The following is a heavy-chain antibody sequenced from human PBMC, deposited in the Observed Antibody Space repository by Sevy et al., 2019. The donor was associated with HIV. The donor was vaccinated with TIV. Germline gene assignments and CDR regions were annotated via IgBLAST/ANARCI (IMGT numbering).Heavy chain of an antibody. Sequence: GGSLRLSCTASGFTFGDYAMSWVRQAPGKGLEWVAFLKGKAYGGTLDHAGSVKGRFTMSRDDPKSIAYLQMHDLKTEDSGVYYCARWKGAHSIFDYWGQGALVTVSS. CDR2: LKGKAYGGTL. D-gene: IGHD1-1*01. CDR3: ARWKGAHSIFDY. V-gene: IGHV3-49*04. J-gene: IGHJ4*02. CDR1: GFTFGDYA.